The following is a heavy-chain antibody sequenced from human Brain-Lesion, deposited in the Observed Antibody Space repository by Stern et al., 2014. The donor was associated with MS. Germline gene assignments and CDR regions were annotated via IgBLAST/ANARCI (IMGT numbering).Heavy chain of an antibody. Sequence: EVQLVGSGGDLVQPGRSLRLSCAAFGFTFDDYAMHWVRQGPGKGLEWVAGISWNSGTIGYADSVKGRFTTSRDNAYSSLYLQMNSLRPEDTALYYCARDITGSSAYFAYWGQGTLVTVSS. CDR2: ISWNSGTI. J-gene: IGHJ4*02. CDR1: GFTFDDYA. D-gene: IGHD1-14*01. CDR3: ARDITGSSAYFAY. V-gene: IGHV3-9*01.